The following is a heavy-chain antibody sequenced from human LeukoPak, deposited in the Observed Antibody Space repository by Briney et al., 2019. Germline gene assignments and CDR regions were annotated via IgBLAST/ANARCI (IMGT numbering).Heavy chain of an antibody. CDR3: ASSPLRDYFDY. CDR1: GFTVSSNY. V-gene: IGHV3-53*01. CDR2: IYSGGST. J-gene: IGHJ4*02. Sequence: PGGSLRLSCAASGFTVSSNYMSWVRQAPGKGLEWVSVIYSGGSTYYADSVKGRFTISRDNSKNTLYLQMNSLRAEDTAVYYCASSPLRDYFDYWGQGTLVTVSS.